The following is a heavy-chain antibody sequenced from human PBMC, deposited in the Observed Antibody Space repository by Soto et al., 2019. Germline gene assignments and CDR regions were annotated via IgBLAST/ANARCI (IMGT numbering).Heavy chain of an antibody. V-gene: IGHV4-31*02. Sequence: PGKGLEWIGYIYYSGSNYYNPSLKSRVTISVDTSKNPFSLKLSSVTAADTAVFFFQAEDGIRDVRSVSAFLLNRSSDL. J-gene: IGHJ2*01. D-gene: IGHD3-10*02. CDR2: IYYSGSN. CDR3: QAEDGIRDVRSVSAFLLNRSSDL.